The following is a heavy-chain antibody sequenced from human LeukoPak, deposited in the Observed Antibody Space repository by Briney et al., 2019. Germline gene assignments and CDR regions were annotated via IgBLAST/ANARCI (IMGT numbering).Heavy chain of an antibody. CDR3: ARDSSNKPFDY. CDR1: GYTFTDYY. D-gene: IGHD6-13*01. CDR2: INPKSGGT. J-gene: IGHJ4*02. Sequence: SVTVSCTAFGYTFTDYYIHWVRQAPGQGLECMGWINPKSGGTNYAQKFQGRVTMPRDTSTSTAHMELNSLRSDDTAVYYCARDSSNKPFDYWGQGTLVTVSS. V-gene: IGHV1-2*02.